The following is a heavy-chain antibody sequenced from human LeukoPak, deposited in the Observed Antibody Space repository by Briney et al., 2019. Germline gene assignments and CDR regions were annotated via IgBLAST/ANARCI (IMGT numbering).Heavy chain of an antibody. V-gene: IGHV1-46*01. CDR2: INPSGGST. D-gene: IGHD2-15*01. J-gene: IGHJ4*02. CDR1: GYTFTSYY. Sequence: GASVTVSCKASGYTFTSYYMHWVRQAPGQGLEWMGIINPSGGSTSYAQKFQGRVTMTRDTSTSAVYMELSSLRSEDTAVYYCARIGSGGSWGAYYFDYWGQGTLVTVSS. CDR3: ARIGSGGSWGAYYFDY.